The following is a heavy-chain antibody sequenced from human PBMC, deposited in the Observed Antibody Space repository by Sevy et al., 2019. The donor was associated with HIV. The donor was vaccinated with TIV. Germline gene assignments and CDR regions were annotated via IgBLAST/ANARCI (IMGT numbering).Heavy chain of an antibody. Sequence: SETLSLTCIVSGGSFSGYHWNWIRQSPGKGLEWIAHIFSPGKTKYNPSLQSRISISIDMSKSQFSLKLASVTAADTAVYYCARETGDVISRNDYFGMDVWGQGTTVTVSS. D-gene: IGHD3-16*01. CDR1: GGSFSGYH. CDR2: IFSPGKT. V-gene: IGHV4-59*13. J-gene: IGHJ6*02. CDR3: ARETGDVISRNDYFGMDV.